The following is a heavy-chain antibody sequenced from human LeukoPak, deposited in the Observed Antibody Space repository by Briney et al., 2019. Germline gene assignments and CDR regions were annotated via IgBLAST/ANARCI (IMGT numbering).Heavy chain of an antibody. D-gene: IGHD1-26*01. CDR3: ASLVGATPPR. Sequence: SETLSLTCTVSGGSISSSSYYWGWIRQPPGKGLEWIGSIYYSGSTYYNPSLKSRVTISVDTSKNQFSLKLSSVTAADTAVYYCASLVGATPPRWGQGTLVTVSS. J-gene: IGHJ4*02. V-gene: IGHV4-39*01. CDR2: IYYSGST. CDR1: GGSISSSSYY.